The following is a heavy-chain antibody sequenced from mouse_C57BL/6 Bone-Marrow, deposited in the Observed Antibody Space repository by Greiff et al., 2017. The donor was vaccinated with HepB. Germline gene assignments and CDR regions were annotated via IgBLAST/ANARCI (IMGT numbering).Heavy chain of an antibody. CDR2: IHPNSGST. CDR3: ARGPFNYYGSGGFAY. J-gene: IGHJ3*01. D-gene: IGHD1-1*01. V-gene: IGHV1-64*01. CDR1: GYTFTSYW. Sequence: QVQLQQPGAELVKPEASVKLSCKASGYTFTSYWMHWVKQRPGQGLEWIGMIHPNSGSTNYNEKFKSKATLTVDKSSSTAYMQLSSLTSEDSAVYYGARGPFNYYGSGGFAYWGQGTMVTVSA.